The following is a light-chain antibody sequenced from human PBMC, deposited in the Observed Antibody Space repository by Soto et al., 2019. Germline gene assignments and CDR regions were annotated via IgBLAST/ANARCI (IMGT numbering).Light chain of an antibody. J-gene: IGKJ2*01. CDR1: QSVSNNY. V-gene: IGKV3-20*01. CDR3: QQYGSSPPYT. Sequence: EVVLTQSPGTLSLSPGERATLSCRASQSVSNNYLAWYQQKPGQAPRLLIFGSSDRATGIPDRFSGSGSGTDFALTICTLEPQDFAGYYCQQYGSSPPYTFGQGTKLEIK. CDR2: GSS.